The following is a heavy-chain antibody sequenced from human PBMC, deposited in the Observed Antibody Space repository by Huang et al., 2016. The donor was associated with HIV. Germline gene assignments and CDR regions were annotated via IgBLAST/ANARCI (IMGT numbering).Heavy chain of an antibody. CDR2: IYYSGST. V-gene: IGHV4-30-4*08. CDR1: GGSISSGGYY. D-gene: IGHD1-1*01. Sequence: QVQLQESGPGLVKPSQTLSLTCTVSGGSISSGGYYWSWIRQPPGKGLEWIGYIYYSGSTYYTPSLKSRVTISVDTSKNQFSLKLSSVTAADTAVYYCARLGWSGTMRDAFDIWGQGTMVTVSS. CDR3: ARLGWSGTMRDAFDI. J-gene: IGHJ3*02.